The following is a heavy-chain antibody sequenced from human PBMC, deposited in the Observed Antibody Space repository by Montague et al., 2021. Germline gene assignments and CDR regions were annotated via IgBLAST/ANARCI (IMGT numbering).Heavy chain of an antibody. D-gene: IGHD6-13*01. CDR1: GASITSNIYY. J-gene: IGHJ5*02. Sequence: SETLSLTCTVSGASITSNIYYWGWIRQSPGKGLEWIGSIYYSGNSFYQPSLKSRITMAIDTSKNQFSLKLSSVTAAGTAIYYCARVFSSWYVGWFDPWGQG. V-gene: IGHV4-39*07. CDR2: IYYSGNS. CDR3: ARVFSSWYVGWFDP.